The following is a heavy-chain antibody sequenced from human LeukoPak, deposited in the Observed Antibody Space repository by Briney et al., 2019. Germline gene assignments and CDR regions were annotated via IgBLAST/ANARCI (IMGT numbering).Heavy chain of an antibody. CDR2: MNPNSGNT. V-gene: IGHV1-8*02. Sequence: RASVKVSCKASGYTFTSYDINWVRQATGQGLEWMGWMNPNSGNTGYAQKFQGRGTMTRNTSISTAYMELSSLRSEDTAVYYCARGPTYYNFWSGYYSYYYYYMDVWGKGTTVTVSS. J-gene: IGHJ6*03. CDR1: GYTFTSYD. D-gene: IGHD3-3*01. CDR3: ARGPTYYNFWSGYYSYYYYYMDV.